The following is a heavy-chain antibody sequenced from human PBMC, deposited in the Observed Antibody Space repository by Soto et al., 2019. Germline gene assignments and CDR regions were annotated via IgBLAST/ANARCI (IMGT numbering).Heavy chain of an antibody. J-gene: IGHJ5*02. CDR1: GYTLTELS. D-gene: IGHD2-2*01. Sequence: ASLKVSCKVSGYTLTELSMHWVRQAPGKGLEWMGGFDPEDGETIYAQKFQGRVTMTEDTSTDTAYMELSSLRSEDTAVYYCATDLGNCSSTSCFPYNTSGEDTNWFDPWGQGSLVIVSS. CDR2: FDPEDGET. V-gene: IGHV1-24*01. CDR3: ATDLGNCSSTSCFPYNTSGEDTNWFDP.